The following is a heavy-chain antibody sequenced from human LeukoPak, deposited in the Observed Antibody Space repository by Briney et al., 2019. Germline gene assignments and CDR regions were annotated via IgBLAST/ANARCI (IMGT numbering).Heavy chain of an antibody. V-gene: IGHV4-38-2*02. J-gene: IGHJ6*03. CDR3: AREVADYGGYYYYHYMDV. CDR1: GYSISSGYY. Sequence: SETLSLTCTVSGYSISSGYYWSWIRQPAGKGLEWIGRIYTSGSTDYNPSLKSRVTMSVDTSKNQFSLKLSSVTAADTAMYYCAREVADYGGYYYYHYMDVWGKGTTVTISS. CDR2: IYTSGST. D-gene: IGHD4-23*01.